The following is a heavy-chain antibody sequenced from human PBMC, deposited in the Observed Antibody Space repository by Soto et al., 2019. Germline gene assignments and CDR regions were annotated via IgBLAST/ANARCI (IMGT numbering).Heavy chain of an antibody. V-gene: IGHV4-34*01. J-gene: IGHJ6*02. CDR2: INHSGST. Sequence: QVQLQQWGAGLLKPSETLSLTCAVYGGSFSGYYCSWIRQPPGKGLEWIGEINHSGSTNYNPSLKSRVTISVDTSKNQFSLKLSSVTAADTAVYYCARGSPRGYYYYYGMDVWGQGTTVTVSS. D-gene: IGHD3-10*01. CDR1: GGSFSGYY. CDR3: ARGSPRGYYYYYGMDV.